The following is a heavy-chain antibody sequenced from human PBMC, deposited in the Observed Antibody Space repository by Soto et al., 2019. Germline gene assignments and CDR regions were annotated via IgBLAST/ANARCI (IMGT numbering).Heavy chain of an antibody. D-gene: IGHD3-3*02. CDR1: GFTFSSYW. CDR3: ARDEHFRS. J-gene: IGHJ4*02. V-gene: IGHV3-74*01. CDR2: ITDDGSAT. Sequence: EVQLVESGGGVVQPGGSLRLSCAASGFTFSSYWMHWVRQGPGKGLVWVSRITDDGSATSYADSVKGRFTISRDNAKNTVYLRMSRPRADDTAVYYCARDEHFRSWGQGTLVTVSP.